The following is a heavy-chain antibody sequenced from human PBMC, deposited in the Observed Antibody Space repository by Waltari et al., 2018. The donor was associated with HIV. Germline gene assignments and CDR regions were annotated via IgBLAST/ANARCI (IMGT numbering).Heavy chain of an antibody. CDR2: IKQDGGEK. J-gene: IGHJ4*02. CDR1: GFTFSNYW. Sequence: EVQLVESGGGLVQPGESLRLSCATSGFTFSNYWMSWVRQAPGKGLEWEGNIKQDGGEKYYVDRVKGRCTMSRDNAKNSLYLQMNSLRAEDTAVYYCARVYSSTSGRALDYWGRGTLVTVSS. CDR3: ARVYSSTSGRALDY. V-gene: IGHV3-7*01. D-gene: IGHD2-2*01.